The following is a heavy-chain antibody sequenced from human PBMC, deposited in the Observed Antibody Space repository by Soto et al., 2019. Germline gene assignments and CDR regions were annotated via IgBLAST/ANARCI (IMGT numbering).Heavy chain of an antibody. V-gene: IGHV3-30*18. Sequence: GGSLRLSCAASGFTFSSYGMHWVRQAPGKGLEWVAVISYDGSNKYYADSVKGRFTISRDNSKNTLYLQMNSLRAEDTAVYYCAKAQSGYSYGYELDYWGQGTLVTVSS. CDR3: AKAQSGYSYGYELDY. D-gene: IGHD5-18*01. J-gene: IGHJ4*02. CDR2: ISYDGSNK. CDR1: GFTFSSYG.